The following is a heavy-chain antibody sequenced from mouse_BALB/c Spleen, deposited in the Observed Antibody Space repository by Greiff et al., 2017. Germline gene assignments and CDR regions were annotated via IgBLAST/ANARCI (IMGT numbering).Heavy chain of an antibody. Sequence: ESGPSLVKPSQTLSLTCSVTGDSITSGYWNWIRKFPGNKLEYMGYISYSGSTYYNPSLKSRISITRDTSKNQYYLQLNSVTTEDTATYYCARCDGYSYYAMDYWGQGTSVTVSS. CDR3: ARCDGYSYYAMDY. CDR1: GDSITSGY. V-gene: IGHV3-8*02. CDR2: ISYSGST. D-gene: IGHD2-3*01. J-gene: IGHJ4*01.